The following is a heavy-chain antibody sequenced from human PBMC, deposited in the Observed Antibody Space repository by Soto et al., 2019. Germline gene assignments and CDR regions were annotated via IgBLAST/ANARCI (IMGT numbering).Heavy chain of an antibody. CDR1: GGTFSSYA. Sequence: VASVKVSCKASGGTFSSYAISWVRQAPGQGLEWMGGINPIFGTANYAQKFQGRVTITADESTSTAYLELSSLRSEDTAVYYCARGGITGTTDWGQGTLVTVSS. D-gene: IGHD1-20*01. V-gene: IGHV1-69*13. J-gene: IGHJ4*02. CDR2: INPIFGTA. CDR3: ARGGITGTTD.